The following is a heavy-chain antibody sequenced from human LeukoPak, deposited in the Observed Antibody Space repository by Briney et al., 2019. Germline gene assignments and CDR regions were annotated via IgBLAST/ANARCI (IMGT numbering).Heavy chain of an antibody. CDR1: GGSISSYY. J-gene: IGHJ5*02. D-gene: IGHD3-22*01. Sequence: SETLSLTCTVSGGSISSYYWSWIRQPAGKGLEWIGRIYTSGSTNYNPSLKSRVTISVDTSKNQFSLKLSSVTAADTAVYYCAHYDSSGYYSGWFDPWGQGTLVTVSS. V-gene: IGHV4-4*07. CDR3: AHYDSSGYYSGWFDP. CDR2: IYTSGST.